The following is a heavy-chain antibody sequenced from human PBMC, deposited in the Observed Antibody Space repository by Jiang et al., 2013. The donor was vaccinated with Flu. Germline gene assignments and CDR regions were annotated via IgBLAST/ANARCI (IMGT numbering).Heavy chain of an antibody. Sequence: SGYTFTSYAMNWVRQAPGQGLEWMGWINTNTGNPTYAQGFTGRFVFSLDTSVSTAYLQISSLKAEDTAVYYCARDRGFLWLPHYGMDVWGQGTTVTVSS. V-gene: IGHV7-4-1*02. D-gene: IGHD3-22*01. CDR2: INTNTGNP. J-gene: IGHJ6*02. CDR3: ARDRGFLWLPHYGMDV. CDR1: GYTFTSYA.